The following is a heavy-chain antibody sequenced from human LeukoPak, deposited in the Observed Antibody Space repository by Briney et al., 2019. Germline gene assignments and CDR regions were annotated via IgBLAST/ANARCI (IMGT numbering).Heavy chain of an antibody. J-gene: IGHJ3*02. D-gene: IGHD2-21*02. CDR2: SHNSGST. Sequence: PSETLSLTCTVSGGSVTNLYWSWIRQAPGKRLEWIGYSHNSGSTDYNPSLKSRVTISVDTSKNQFSLKLSSVTAADTAVYYRARAAYCGGDCYSGIFDIWGQGTMVTVSS. CDR3: ARAAYCGGDCYSGIFDI. CDR1: GGSVTNLY. V-gene: IGHV4-59*02.